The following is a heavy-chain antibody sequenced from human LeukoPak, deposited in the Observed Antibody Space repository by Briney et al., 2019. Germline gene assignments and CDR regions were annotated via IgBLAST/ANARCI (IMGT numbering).Heavy chain of an antibody. Sequence: ASVKVSCKASGYTFTSYGISWVRQAPGQGLEWMGWISAYNGNTNYAQKLQGRVTMTTDTSTSTAYMELRSLRSDDTAVYYCARDIGAVAGSPYYYYGMDVWGQGTTVTVSS. J-gene: IGHJ6*02. CDR2: ISAYNGNT. CDR1: GYTFTSYG. D-gene: IGHD6-19*01. V-gene: IGHV1-18*01. CDR3: ARDIGAVAGSPYYYYGMDV.